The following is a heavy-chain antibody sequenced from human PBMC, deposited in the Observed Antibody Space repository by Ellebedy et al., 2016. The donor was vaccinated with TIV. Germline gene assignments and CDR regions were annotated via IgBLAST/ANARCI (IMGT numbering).Heavy chain of an antibody. CDR1: GYSISSGYY. CDR3: ARGGCSSTSCYTGVRRYYYYYMDV. D-gene: IGHD2-2*02. J-gene: IGHJ6*03. CDR2: INHSGST. V-gene: IGHV4-38-2*02. Sequence: SETLSLTXTVSGYSISSGYYWGWIRQPPGKGLEWIGEINHSGSTNYNPSLKSRVTISVDTSKNQFSLKLSSVTAADTAVYYCARGGCSSTSCYTGVRRYYYYYMDVWGKGTTVTVSS.